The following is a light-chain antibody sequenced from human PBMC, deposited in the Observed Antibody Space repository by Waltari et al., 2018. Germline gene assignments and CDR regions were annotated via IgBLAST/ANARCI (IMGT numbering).Light chain of an antibody. V-gene: IGLV2-14*03. J-gene: IGLJ2*01. CDR3: NSFTLGTALLV. Sequence: QSALTQPASVSGSPGQSITISCTGTSSDVGGYKYVSWYQQHPGKAPKLIIYDVNNRPSGVLNRFSGSKSANTASLTISVLQAEDEADYYCNSFTLGTALLVFGGGTKLTVL. CDR1: SSDVGGYKY. CDR2: DVN.